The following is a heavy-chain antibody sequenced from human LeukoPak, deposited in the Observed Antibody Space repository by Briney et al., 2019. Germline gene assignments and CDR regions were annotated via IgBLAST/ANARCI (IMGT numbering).Heavy chain of an antibody. J-gene: IGHJ6*03. Sequence: GGSLRLSCAASGFTFSFYAMSWVRQAPGKGLEWVSTISGSGPDTSYADSVRGRFTISRDNSKNTLYLQMNSLRAEDTAVYYCAKVLSIVVVTALRDYYMDVWGKGTTVTISS. D-gene: IGHD2-21*02. CDR3: AKVLSIVVVTALRDYYMDV. V-gene: IGHV3-23*01. CDR1: GFTFSFYA. CDR2: ISGSGPDT.